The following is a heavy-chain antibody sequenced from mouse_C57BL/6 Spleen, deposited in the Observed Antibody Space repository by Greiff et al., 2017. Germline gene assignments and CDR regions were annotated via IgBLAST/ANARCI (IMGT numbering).Heavy chain of an antibody. CDR1: GYTFTSYW. D-gene: IGHD2-4*01. Sequence: QVQLQQPGAELVKPGASVKMSCKASGYTFTSYWITWVKQRPGQGLEWIGDIYPGSGSTNYNEKFKSKATLTVDTSSSTAYMQLSSLTSEDSAVYYCARRLYYDYAGGYAMDYWGQGTSVTVSS. J-gene: IGHJ4*01. CDR3: ARRLYYDYAGGYAMDY. V-gene: IGHV1-55*01. CDR2: IYPGSGST.